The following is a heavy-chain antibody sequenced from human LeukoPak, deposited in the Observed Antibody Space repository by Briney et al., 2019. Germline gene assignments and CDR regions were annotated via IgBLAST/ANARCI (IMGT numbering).Heavy chain of an antibody. CDR2: INPNSGGT. J-gene: IGHJ4*02. CDR3: ARAADDVVVPAAISLGY. D-gene: IGHD2-2*02. Sequence: ASVKVSCKASGYTFTSYDINWVRQAPGQGLEWMGWINPNSGGTNYAQKFQGRVTMTRDTSISTAYMELSRLRSDDTAVYYCARAADDVVVPAAISLGYWGQGTLVTVSS. V-gene: IGHV1-2*02. CDR1: GYTFTSYD.